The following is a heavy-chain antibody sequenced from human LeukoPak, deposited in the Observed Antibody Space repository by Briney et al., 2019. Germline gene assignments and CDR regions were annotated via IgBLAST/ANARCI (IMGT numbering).Heavy chain of an antibody. V-gene: IGHV3-23*01. CDR2: ISGSGGST. Sequence: GGSLRLSCAASGFTFSSYAMSWVRQAPGKGLEWVSAISGSGGSTYYADSVKGRFTISRDNSKNTLYPQMNSLRAEDTAVYYCATSPHYCSSTSCYIYMDVWGKGTTVTVSS. D-gene: IGHD2-2*02. J-gene: IGHJ6*03. CDR1: GFTFSSYA. CDR3: ATSPHYCSSTSCYIYMDV.